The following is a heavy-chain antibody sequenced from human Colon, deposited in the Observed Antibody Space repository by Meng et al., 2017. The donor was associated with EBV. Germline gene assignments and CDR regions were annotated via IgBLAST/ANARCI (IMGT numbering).Heavy chain of an antibody. CDR2: IHHSGSA. D-gene: IGHD2-21*01. Sequence: LPESGPRPVGPSQTLSLTCTVSGGSMSSGNYYWSWIRQPPGKGLEWIGYIHHSGSAYYNPSLKSRVSISVDTSKNQFSLNLDSMTAADTAVYYCASFDHIPRRNYFDYWGQGTLVTVSS. CDR1: GGSMSSGNYY. V-gene: IGHV4-30-4*01. J-gene: IGHJ4*02. CDR3: ASFDHIPRRNYFDY.